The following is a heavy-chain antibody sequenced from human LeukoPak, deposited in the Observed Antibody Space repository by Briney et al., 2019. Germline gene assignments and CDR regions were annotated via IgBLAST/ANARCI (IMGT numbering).Heavy chain of an antibody. CDR3: ARARPPDY. Sequence: GGSLRLSCAASGFTLSTYWMSWVRQAPGKGLEWVANIKQDGSERYYVDSVKGRFTISRDNAKNSLYLQMNSLRAEDTAVYYCARARPPDYWGQGTLVTVSS. CDR1: GFTLSTYW. CDR2: IKQDGSER. J-gene: IGHJ4*02. V-gene: IGHV3-7*01.